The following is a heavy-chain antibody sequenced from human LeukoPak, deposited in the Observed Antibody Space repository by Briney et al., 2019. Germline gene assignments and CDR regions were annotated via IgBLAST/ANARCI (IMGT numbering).Heavy chain of an antibody. CDR3: ARVASGSWNWFDP. Sequence: GGSLRLSCAASGFTVSSNYMSWVRQAPGKGLEWVSAIYSGDSIYYEDSVKGRFTICRDNSKKALYLQMSSLGAEDTALYYWARVASGSWNWFDPWGQGTLVTVSS. J-gene: IGHJ5*02. CDR2: IYSGDSI. V-gene: IGHV3-66*01. D-gene: IGHD1-26*01. CDR1: GFTVSSNY.